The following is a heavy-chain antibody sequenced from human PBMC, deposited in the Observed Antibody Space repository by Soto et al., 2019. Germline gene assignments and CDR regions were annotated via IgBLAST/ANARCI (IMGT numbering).Heavy chain of an antibody. CDR2: ISGSGGST. CDR3: AISNFTGEILFGDPFYFFDF. Sequence: GGSQRLSCAASGYTFSRYAMSWVRQAPGKGLEWVSAISGSGGSTYYADSVKGRFTISRDNSKNTLYLQMNSLRAEDTAVYYCAISNFTGEILFGDPFYFFDFLVQGTLVTVSS. D-gene: IGHD4-17*01. J-gene: IGHJ4*02. CDR1: GYTFSRYA. V-gene: IGHV3-23*01.